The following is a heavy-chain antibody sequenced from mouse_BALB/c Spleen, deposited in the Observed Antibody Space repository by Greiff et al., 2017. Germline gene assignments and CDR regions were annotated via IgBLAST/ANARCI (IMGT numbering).Heavy chain of an antibody. CDR2: ISSGGGST. Sequence: EVKLVESGGGLVKPGGSLKLSCAASGFAFSSYDMSWVRQTPEKRLEWVAYISSGGGSTYYPDTVKGRFTISRDNAKNTLYLQMSSLKSEDTAMYYCARHSPTPAYAMDYWGQGTSVTVSS. CDR1: GFAFSSYD. D-gene: IGHD2-10*01. J-gene: IGHJ4*01. V-gene: IGHV5-12-1*01. CDR3: ARHSPTPAYAMDY.